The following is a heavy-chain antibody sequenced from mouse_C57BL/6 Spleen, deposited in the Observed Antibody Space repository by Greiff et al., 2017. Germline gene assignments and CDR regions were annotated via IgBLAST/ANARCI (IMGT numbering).Heavy chain of an antibody. Sequence: VQRVESGPELVKPGASVKISCKASGYAFSSSWMNWVKQRPGKGLEWIGRIYPGDGDTNYNGKFKGKATLTADKSSSTAYMQLSSLTSEDSAVYFCARSFDGPWFAYWGQGTLVTVSA. D-gene: IGHD1-2*01. CDR2: IYPGDGDT. V-gene: IGHV1-82*01. CDR1: GYAFSSSW. J-gene: IGHJ3*01. CDR3: ARSFDGPWFAY.